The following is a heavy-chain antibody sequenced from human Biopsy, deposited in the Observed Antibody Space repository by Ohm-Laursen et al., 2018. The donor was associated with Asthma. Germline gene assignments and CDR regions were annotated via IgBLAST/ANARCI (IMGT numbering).Heavy chain of an antibody. Sequence: ASVKVSCKASGYTFINCAIHWVRQAPGQRLEWMGWINAGNGNTKYSQKFQGRVTITRDTSASTAYMDLSSLRSEDTAVYYCARTYYDFLTGQVNDAFAMWGQGTMVTVSS. V-gene: IGHV1-3*01. CDR3: ARTYYDFLTGQVNDAFAM. J-gene: IGHJ3*02. CDR2: INAGNGNT. D-gene: IGHD3-9*01. CDR1: GYTFINCA.